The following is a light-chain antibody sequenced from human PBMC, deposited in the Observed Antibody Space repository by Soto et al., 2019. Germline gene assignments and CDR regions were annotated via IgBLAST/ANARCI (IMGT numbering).Light chain of an antibody. Sequence: QSVLTQPASVSGSPGQSVTISCTGTSSAIGLYNYVSWYQQHPAKAPKLMVYDVTHRPSGVSNRFSGSKSGNTAALTISGLLVEDEADYYCTSYTNSNTLIFGGGTKLTVL. V-gene: IGLV2-14*01. CDR1: SSAIGLYNY. J-gene: IGLJ2*01. CDR2: DVT. CDR3: TSYTNSNTLI.